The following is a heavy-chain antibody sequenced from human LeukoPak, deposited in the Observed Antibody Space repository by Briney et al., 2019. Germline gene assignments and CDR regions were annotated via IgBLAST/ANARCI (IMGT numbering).Heavy chain of an antibody. V-gene: IGHV1-2*02. D-gene: IGHD2-21*01. CDR3: ARGHGYCGGDCDDYYMDV. J-gene: IGHJ6*03. CDR1: GYTFTGYY. CDR2: INPNSGDT. Sequence: ASVKVSCKASGYTFTGYYMHWVRQAPGQGLEWMGWINPNSGDTNYSQKFQGRVSMTRDTSINTAYMELSRLTSDDTAVYYCARGHGYCGGDCDDYYMDVWGKGTTVTVSS.